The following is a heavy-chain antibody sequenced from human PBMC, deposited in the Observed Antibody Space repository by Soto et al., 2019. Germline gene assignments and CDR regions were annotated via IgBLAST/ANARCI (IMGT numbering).Heavy chain of an antibody. V-gene: IGHV3-30*03. D-gene: IGHD3-16*02. J-gene: IGHJ4*02. CDR2: ISHDGSKN. CDR1: PFSFSSYA. CDR3: VASALSFDY. Sequence: QVQLVESGGTVVQPGRSLRLSCAGSPFSFSSYAMHWVRQAPGKGLQWLAVISHDGSKNHYADSVKGRFTVSRDNSENLLYLEMNCLRDEDTDVYYCVASALSFDYWGQGTLVTVSS.